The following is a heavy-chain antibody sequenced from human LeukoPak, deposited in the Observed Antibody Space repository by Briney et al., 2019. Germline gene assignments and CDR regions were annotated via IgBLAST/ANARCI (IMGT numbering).Heavy chain of an antibody. Sequence: TGGSLRLSCAASGFTFSSYGMPWVRQAPGKGLEWVAVISYDGSNKYYADSVKGRFTISRDNSKNTLYLQMNSLRAEDTAVYYCANKGGITMVRGVSGGFDYWGQGTLVTVSS. CDR1: GFTFSSYG. J-gene: IGHJ4*02. V-gene: IGHV3-30*18. CDR3: ANKGGITMVRGVSGGFDY. CDR2: ISYDGSNK. D-gene: IGHD3-10*01.